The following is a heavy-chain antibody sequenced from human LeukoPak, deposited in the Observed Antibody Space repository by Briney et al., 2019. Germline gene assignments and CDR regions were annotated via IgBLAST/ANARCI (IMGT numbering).Heavy chain of an antibody. CDR3: ARQLGGTTRVMGRYYYYMDV. Sequence: GESLKISCKGSGYSFTSYWIGWVRQMPGKGLEWMGIIYPGDSDTRYSPSFQGQVTISADKSISTAYLQWSSLKASDTAMYYCARQLGGTTRVMGRYYYYMDVWGKGTTVTVSS. CDR1: GYSFTSYW. J-gene: IGHJ6*03. CDR2: IYPGDSDT. V-gene: IGHV5-51*01. D-gene: IGHD1-1*01.